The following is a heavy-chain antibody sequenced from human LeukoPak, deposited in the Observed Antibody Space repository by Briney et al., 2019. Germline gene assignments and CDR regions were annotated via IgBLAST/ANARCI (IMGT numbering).Heavy chain of an antibody. J-gene: IGHJ3*02. Sequence: GRSLRLSCAASGFTFSSYAMHWVRQAPGKGLEWVAVISYDGSNKYYADSVKGRFTISRDNSKNTLYLQMNSLRAEDTAVYYCVRSPGVYYDFWSGYRNAFDIWGQGTMVTVSS. D-gene: IGHD3-3*01. CDR3: VRSPGVYYDFWSGYRNAFDI. CDR2: ISYDGSNK. V-gene: IGHV3-30-3*01. CDR1: GFTFSSYA.